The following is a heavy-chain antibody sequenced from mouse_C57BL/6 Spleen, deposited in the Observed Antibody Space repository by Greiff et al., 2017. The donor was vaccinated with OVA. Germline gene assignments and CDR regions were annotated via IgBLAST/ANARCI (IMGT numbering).Heavy chain of an antibody. D-gene: IGHD4-1*01. Sequence: EVKVEESGGGLVQPGGSLKLSCAASGFTFSDAWMDWVRQSPEKGLEWVAEIRNKANNHATYYAESVKGRFTISRDDSKSSVYLQMNSVRAEDTGIYYCTRYWPYAMDYWGQGTSVTVSS. V-gene: IGHV6-6*01. CDR1: GFTFSDAW. J-gene: IGHJ4*01. CDR2: IRNKANNHAT. CDR3: TRYWPYAMDY.